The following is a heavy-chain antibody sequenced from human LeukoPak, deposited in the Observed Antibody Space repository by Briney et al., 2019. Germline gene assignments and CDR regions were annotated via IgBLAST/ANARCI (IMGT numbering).Heavy chain of an antibody. V-gene: IGHV3-30*18. J-gene: IGHJ4*02. CDR3: AKGGLNSAFDY. CDR1: GFTFSSYG. D-gene: IGHD4-23*01. Sequence: GRSLRLSCAASGFTFSSYGMHWVRQAPGKGLEWVAVISYDGSNKYYADSVKGRFTISRDNSKNTLYLQMNSLRAEDTAVYYCAKGGLNSAFDYWGQGTLVTVSS. CDR2: ISYDGSNK.